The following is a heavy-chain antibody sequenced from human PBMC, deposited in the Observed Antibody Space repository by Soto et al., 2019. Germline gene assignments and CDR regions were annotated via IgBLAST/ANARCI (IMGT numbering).Heavy chain of an antibody. J-gene: IGHJ3*02. V-gene: IGHV5-10-1*01. D-gene: IGHD3-22*01. Sequence: GESLKISCKGSGYSFTSYWISWVRQMPGKGLEWMGRIDPSDSYTNYSPSFQGHVTISADKSISTAYLQWSSLKASDTAMYYCAVKRRNYYYDSSGYYSHDAFDIWGQGTMVT. CDR3: AVKRRNYYYDSSGYYSHDAFDI. CDR2: IDPSDSYT. CDR1: GYSFTSYW.